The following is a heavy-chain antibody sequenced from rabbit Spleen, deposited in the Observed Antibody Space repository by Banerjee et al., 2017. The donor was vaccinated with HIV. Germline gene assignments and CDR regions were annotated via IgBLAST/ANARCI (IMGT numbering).Heavy chain of an antibody. CDR1: GFDFSGYG. CDR3: ARGIVYGFAGDTYPPYGMDL. D-gene: IGHD6-1*01. Sequence: QSLEESGGGLIQPGGSLKLSCKASGFDFSGYGVSWVRQASGKGLEWIGYIDPLFGRTYYASWVNGRFTISSHNAQNTLYLQLNSLTAADTATYFCARGIVYGFAGDTYPPYGMDLWGPGTLVTVS. V-gene: IGHV1S7*01. CDR2: IDPLFGRT. J-gene: IGHJ6*01.